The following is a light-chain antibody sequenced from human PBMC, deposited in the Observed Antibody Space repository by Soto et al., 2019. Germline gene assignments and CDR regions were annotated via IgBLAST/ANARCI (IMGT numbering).Light chain of an antibody. CDR3: QQYTDRPRT. V-gene: IGKV3-15*01. J-gene: IGKJ1*01. CDR2: DAS. Sequence: EVVITQSPATLSLAPWEGATLACRASQGIGSTIAWYQQRSGQAPRLLIFDASIRLPTVPARFSGSVSGTEFTLTISGLQSEDFAVYFCQQYTDRPRTFGQGTKVDIK. CDR1: QGIGST.